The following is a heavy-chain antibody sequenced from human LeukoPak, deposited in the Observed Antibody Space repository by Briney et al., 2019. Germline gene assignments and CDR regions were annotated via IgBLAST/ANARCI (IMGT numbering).Heavy chain of an antibody. Sequence: GGSLRLSCAASGFTSRSYAMTWVRQAPGKGLEWVSSLTGSGANTYYADSVKGRFTISRDNSKNTVFLQMNSLRAEDTAVYYCARDREVVTAKAQMDVWGKGTTVTVSS. D-gene: IGHD2-21*02. CDR3: ARDREVVTAKAQMDV. J-gene: IGHJ6*04. CDR1: GFTSRSYA. V-gene: IGHV3-23*01. CDR2: LTGSGANT.